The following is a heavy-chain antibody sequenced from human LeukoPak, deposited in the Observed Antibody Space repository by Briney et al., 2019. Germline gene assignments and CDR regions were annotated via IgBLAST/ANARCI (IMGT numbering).Heavy chain of an antibody. D-gene: IGHD6-19*01. CDR2: ISGSGGST. Sequence: GGSLRLSCAASGFTFSSYAMSWVRQAPGKGLEWVSAISGSGGSTYYADSVKGRFTISRDNSKNTLYLQVNSLRAEDTAVYYCAKESTLQYIAVAGRLYDYWGQGTLVTVSS. V-gene: IGHV3-23*01. CDR3: AKESTLQYIAVAGRLYDY. CDR1: GFTFSSYA. J-gene: IGHJ4*02.